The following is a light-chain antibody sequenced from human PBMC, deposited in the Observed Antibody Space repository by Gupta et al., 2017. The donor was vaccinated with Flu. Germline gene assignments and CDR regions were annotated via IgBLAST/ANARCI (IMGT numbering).Light chain of an antibody. CDR1: NLGDKY. V-gene: IGLV3-1*01. CDR2: QDT. J-gene: IGLJ3*02. CDR3: QAWGSSNAV. Sequence: SYELSQPPSVSVPPGQTARITCPGDNLGDKYASWYQQKPGQPPVLVIDQDTKRPSGLPERFSSNYAENAATLTTGVPQAMDEAEYCCQAWGSSNAVFGGGTKRTVL.